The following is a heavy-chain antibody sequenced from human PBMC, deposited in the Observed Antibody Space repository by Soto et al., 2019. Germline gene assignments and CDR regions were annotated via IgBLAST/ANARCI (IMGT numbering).Heavy chain of an antibody. Sequence: PSETLSLTCTVSGGSIRSYYWSWIRQPPGKGLEWIGYVLYSGSTNYNPSLKSRVTISVDTSKNQFSLKLSSVTAADTAVYYCARREGGYPFDYWGQGALVTVSS. V-gene: IGHV4-59*08. J-gene: IGHJ4*02. CDR1: GGSIRSYY. CDR2: VLYSGST. D-gene: IGHD6-13*01. CDR3: ARREGGYPFDY.